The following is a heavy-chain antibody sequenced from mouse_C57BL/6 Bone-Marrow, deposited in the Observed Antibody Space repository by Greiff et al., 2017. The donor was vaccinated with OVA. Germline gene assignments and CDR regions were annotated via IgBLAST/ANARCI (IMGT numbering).Heavy chain of an antibody. CDR1: GFTFSSYA. CDR2: ISSGGDYI. V-gene: IGHV5-9-1*02. D-gene: IGHD1-1*01. J-gene: IGHJ3*01. CDR3: TRPFYYGSSFFAY. Sequence: EVKLQESGEGLVKPGGSLKLSCAASGFTFSSYAMSWVRQTPEKRLEWVAYISSGGDYIYYADTVKGRFTISRDNARNTLHLQMSSLKSEDTAMYYCTRPFYYGSSFFAYWGQGTLVTVSA.